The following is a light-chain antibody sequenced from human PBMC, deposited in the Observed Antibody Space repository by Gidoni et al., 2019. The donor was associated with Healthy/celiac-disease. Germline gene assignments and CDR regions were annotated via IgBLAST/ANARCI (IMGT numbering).Light chain of an antibody. Sequence: DTVMTQSPLSLPVTPGEPASISCRSSQSPLHSNGYNYLDWYLQKPGQSPQLLIYLGSNRASGVPDRFSGSGSGTDFTLKISRVEAEDVGVYYCMQALQTPRTFGQGTKVKIK. J-gene: IGKJ1*01. V-gene: IGKV2-28*01. CDR1: QSPLHSNGYNY. CDR3: MQALQTPRT. CDR2: LGS.